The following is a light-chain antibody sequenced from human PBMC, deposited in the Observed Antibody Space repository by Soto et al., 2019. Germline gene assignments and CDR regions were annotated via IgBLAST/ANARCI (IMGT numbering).Light chain of an antibody. CDR2: GAS. CDR3: QQYGSSTT. V-gene: IGKV3-20*01. Sequence: EIVLTQSPGTLSLSPGDRATLSCRASQSVPSNYVAWYQQKSGQAPRPLMFGASIRAAGVPDRFSGSGSGTDFTLTISRLEPEDFAVYHCQQYGSSTTFGQGTKVDI. CDR1: QSVPSNY. J-gene: IGKJ1*01.